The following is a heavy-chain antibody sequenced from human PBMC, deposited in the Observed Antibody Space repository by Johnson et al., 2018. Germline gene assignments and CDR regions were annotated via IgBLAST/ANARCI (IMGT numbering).Heavy chain of an antibody. J-gene: IGHJ6*03. D-gene: IGHD2-2*01. Sequence: QVQLVETGGGVVQPGRSLRLSCAASDFTFSSYAMHWVRQAPGKGLEWVAVISDDGSNKYYAVSVKGRFTISRDNSKSTLYLQMNSLGAEETAVYYCARAGRSTSAFYYYYYYMDVWGKGTTVTVSS. V-gene: IGHV3-30-3*01. CDR3: ARAGRSTSAFYYYYYYMDV. CDR2: ISDDGSNK. CDR1: DFTFSSYA.